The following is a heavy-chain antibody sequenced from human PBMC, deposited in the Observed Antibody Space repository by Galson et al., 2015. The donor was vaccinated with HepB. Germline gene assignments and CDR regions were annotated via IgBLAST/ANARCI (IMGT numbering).Heavy chain of an antibody. V-gene: IGHV4-34*01. J-gene: IGHJ6*02. D-gene: IGHD6-13*01. CDR3: ARAIAARYYYYYYGMDV. Sequence: TLSLTCAVSGGSFSGYYWSWIRQPPGKGLEWIGEINHSGSTNYNPSLKSRVTISVDTSKNQFSLKLSSVTAADTAVYYCARAIAARYYYYYYGMDVWGQGTTVTVS. CDR1: GGSFSGYY. CDR2: INHSGST.